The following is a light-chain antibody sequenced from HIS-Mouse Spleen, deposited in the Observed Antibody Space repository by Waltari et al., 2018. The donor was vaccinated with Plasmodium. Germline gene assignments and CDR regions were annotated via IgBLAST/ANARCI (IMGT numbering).Light chain of an antibody. CDR1: SSDVGGYNY. CDR2: AVS. V-gene: IGLV2-8*01. J-gene: IGLJ2*01. CDR3: SSYAGSNNLV. Sequence: QSALTQPPSASGSPGQSVTISCTGTSSDVGGYNYVSWYEQHPGKATKLMIYAVSKRPSGVPGRFSGSKSGNTASLTVSGLQAEDEADYYCSSYAGSNNLVFGGGTKLTVL.